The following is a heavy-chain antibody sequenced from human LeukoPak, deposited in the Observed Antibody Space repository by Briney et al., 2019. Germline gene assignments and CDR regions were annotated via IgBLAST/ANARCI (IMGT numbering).Heavy chain of an antibody. CDR2: IRYDGSKK. Sequence: GGSLRLSCAASGFTFSSYGIHWVRQAPGKGLEWVAFIRYDGSKKYYADSVRGRFTISRDNSKNTLYLQMNSLRAADTAVYYCAKGSKEVLFTRDHHMDVWGKGTTVT. CDR3: AKGSKEVLFTRDHHMDV. CDR1: GFTFSSYG. D-gene: IGHD3-3*01. J-gene: IGHJ6*03. V-gene: IGHV3-30*02.